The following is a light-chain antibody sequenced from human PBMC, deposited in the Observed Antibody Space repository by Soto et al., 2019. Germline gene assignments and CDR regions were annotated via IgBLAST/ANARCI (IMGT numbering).Light chain of an antibody. CDR1: QSISSW. V-gene: IGKV1-5*01. CDR3: QQYNMMRT. Sequence: DIQMTHSPSTLSASVGDRVTITCRASQSISSWLAWYQQKPGKAPKLLIYDASSLESGVPSRLSGSGSGTEWSLNISRLQHDDFATYYCQQYNMMRTLVPGPKVHIK. J-gene: IGKJ3*01. CDR2: DAS.